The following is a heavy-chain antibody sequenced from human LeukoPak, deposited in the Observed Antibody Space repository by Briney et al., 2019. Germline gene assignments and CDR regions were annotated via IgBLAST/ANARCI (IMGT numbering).Heavy chain of an antibody. V-gene: IGHV4-59*08. D-gene: IGHD5-12*01. J-gene: IGHJ6*02. Sequence: PSETLSLTCTVSSGSINGYYWRWTRQPPGKGLEWIGYVYYSGTTNYNPSLKSRVTISVDTSKNQFSLNLSSLTAADTAVYYCARHRRGYGMDVWGQGTMVTVSS. CDR1: SGSINGYY. CDR2: VYYSGTT. CDR3: ARHRRGYGMDV.